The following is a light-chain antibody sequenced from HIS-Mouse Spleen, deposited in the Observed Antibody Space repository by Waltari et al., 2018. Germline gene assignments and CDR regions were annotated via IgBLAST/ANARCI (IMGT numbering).Light chain of an antibody. CDR2: GAS. J-gene: IGKJ1*01. V-gene: IGKV3-15*01. CDR1: QSVSSN. CDR3: QQYNNWPPWT. Sequence: EIVMTPSPATLSVSPGERATLPCRASQSVSSNLARYQQKPGQAPRLLIYGASTRATGIPARFSGSGSGIEFTLTISSMQSEDFAVYYCQQYNNWPPWTFGQGTKVEIK.